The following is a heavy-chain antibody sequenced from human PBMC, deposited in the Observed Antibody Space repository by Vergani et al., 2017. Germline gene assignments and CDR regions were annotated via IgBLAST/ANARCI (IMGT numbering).Heavy chain of an antibody. D-gene: IGHD2-15*01. V-gene: IGHV3-23*01. CDR1: GFTFSSYA. CDR3: AKRGPSYCSGGSCYMYYYYGMDV. CDR2: ISGSGGST. J-gene: IGHJ6*02. Sequence: EVQLLESGGGLVQPGGSLRLSCAASGFTFSSYAMSWVRQAPGKGLEWVSAISGSGGSTYYADSVKGRFTISRDNSKNTLYLQMNSLRAEDTAVYYCAKRGPSYCSGGSCYMYYYYGMDVWGQGTTVTVSS.